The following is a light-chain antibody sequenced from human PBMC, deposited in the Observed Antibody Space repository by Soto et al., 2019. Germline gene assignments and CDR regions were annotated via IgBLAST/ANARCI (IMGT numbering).Light chain of an antibody. CDR1: QSLLHTSGYNY. CDR3: MQRLQTPCT. V-gene: IGKV2-28*01. J-gene: IGKJ1*01. Sequence: DIVMTQSPLSLPVTPGEPASISCRSSQSLLHTSGYNYLDWYLQKPGQSPQLLIYLGSNRASGVPDRFSGSESGTDFTLKITRVEAEDVGVYYCMQRLQTPCTFGQGTKVEIK. CDR2: LGS.